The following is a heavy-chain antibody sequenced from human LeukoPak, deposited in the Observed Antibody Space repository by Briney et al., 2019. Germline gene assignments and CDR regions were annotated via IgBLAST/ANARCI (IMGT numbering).Heavy chain of an antibody. CDR3: ANDIGQVVPAALDY. V-gene: IGHV3-30*18. J-gene: IGHJ4*02. D-gene: IGHD2-2*01. CDR2: ISFDGSNK. Sequence: GGSLRLSCAASGFTFSSYGMHWVRQAPGKGLEWVAVISFDGSNKYYADSVKGRFTISRDNSKNTLYLQMNSLRAEDTAVYYCANDIGQVVPAALDYWGQGTLVTVSS. CDR1: GFTFSSYG.